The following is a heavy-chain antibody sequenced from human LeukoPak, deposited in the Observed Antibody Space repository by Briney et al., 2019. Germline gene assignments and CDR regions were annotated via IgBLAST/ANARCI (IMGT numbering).Heavy chain of an antibody. J-gene: IGHJ5*02. Sequence: ASVKVSCKASGYTFTSYGISWVRQAPGQGLEWMGWISGNNGNINYAQKLQGRVTMTTDTSTSTAYMELRSLRSDDTAVYYCARVTGPGYYDSSGYYPWGQGTLVTVSS. CDR3: ARVTGPGYYDSSGYYP. V-gene: IGHV1-18*01. D-gene: IGHD3-22*01. CDR1: GYTFTSYG. CDR2: ISGNNGNI.